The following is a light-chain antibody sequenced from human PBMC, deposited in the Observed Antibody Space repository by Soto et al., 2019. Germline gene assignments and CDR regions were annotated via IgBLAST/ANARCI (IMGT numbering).Light chain of an antibody. CDR1: ESISSHY. Sequence: EVVLMQYPDTLSLSPSEKATLSCRASESISSHYIAWYQHKPGQAPRLLIFGASTRATGIPDRFSGSWSGTDFTLTISRLEPEDFAMYYCQNFGDSPFTFGPGTKVDIK. CDR2: GAS. CDR3: QNFGDSPFT. V-gene: IGKV3-20*01. J-gene: IGKJ3*01.